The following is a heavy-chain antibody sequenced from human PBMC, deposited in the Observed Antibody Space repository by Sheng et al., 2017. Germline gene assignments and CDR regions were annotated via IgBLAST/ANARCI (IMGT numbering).Heavy chain of an antibody. CDR2: IWNDGSEK. J-gene: IGHJ6*02. CDR1: GVTFSYYG. Sequence: QVQLVESGGGVVQPGRSLRLSCAASGVTFSYYGMHWVRQAPGRGLEWVSIIWNDGSEKYYADSVKGRFTISRDNSKNTVYLQMNSLRAEDTAVYYCARRYCSSTSCLLDVWGQGTTVTVSS. CDR3: ARRYCSSTSCLLDV. D-gene: IGHD2-2*01. V-gene: IGHV3-33*03.